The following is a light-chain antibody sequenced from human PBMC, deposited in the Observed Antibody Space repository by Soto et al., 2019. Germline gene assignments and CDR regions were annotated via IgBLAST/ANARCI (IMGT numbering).Light chain of an antibody. Sequence: QSVLTQPASVSGSPGQSITISFTVTISDVVVYNYVSFYQQHPFKAPKLMIYDFINLPSLFSNRFSVSKSGNTASLTISLLXAEDEADYYGSSYKSSSTLGVFGTGTKVTVL. J-gene: IGLJ1*01. CDR1: ISDVVVYNY. CDR2: DFI. V-gene: IGLV2-14*01. CDR3: SSYKSSSTLGV.